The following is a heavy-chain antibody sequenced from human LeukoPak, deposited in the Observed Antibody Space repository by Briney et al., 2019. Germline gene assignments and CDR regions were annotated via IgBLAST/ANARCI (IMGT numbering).Heavy chain of an antibody. Sequence: SETLSLTCTVSGGSISSYYWSWIRQPPGKGLEWIGYIYYSGSTNYNPSLKSRVTISVDTSKNQFSLKLSSVTAADTAVYYCARTMARGDAFDIWGQGTMVTVSS. J-gene: IGHJ3*02. CDR2: IYYSGST. CDR3: ARTMARGDAFDI. CDR1: GGSISSYY. V-gene: IGHV4-59*01. D-gene: IGHD3-10*01.